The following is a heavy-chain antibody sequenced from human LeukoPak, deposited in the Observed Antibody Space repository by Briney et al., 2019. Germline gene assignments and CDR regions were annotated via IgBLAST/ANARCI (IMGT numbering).Heavy chain of an antibody. CDR2: INWNGGST. D-gene: IGHD1-26*01. Sequence: TGGSLRLSCAASGFTFDDYGMSWVRQAPGKGLEWVSGINWNGGSTGYADSVKGRFTISRDDAKNSLYLQMNSLRAEDTALYYCARDYFGSPSALDYWGQGTLVTVSS. CDR3: ARDYFGSPSALDY. CDR1: GFTFDDYG. J-gene: IGHJ4*02. V-gene: IGHV3-20*04.